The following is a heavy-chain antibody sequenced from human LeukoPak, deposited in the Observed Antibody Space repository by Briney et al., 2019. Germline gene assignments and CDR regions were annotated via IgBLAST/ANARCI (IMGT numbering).Heavy chain of an antibody. Sequence: GASVKVSCKASGYTFTGYYMHWVRQAPGQGLEWMGWINPNSGGTNYAQKFQGWVTMTRDTSISTAYMGLSRLRSDDTAVYYCARGPSGGLYYDYVWGSYRPSPLDYWGQGTLVTVSS. CDR1: GYTFTGYY. CDR2: INPNSGGT. D-gene: IGHD3-16*02. V-gene: IGHV1-2*04. J-gene: IGHJ4*02. CDR3: ARGPSGGLYYDYVWGSYRPSPLDY.